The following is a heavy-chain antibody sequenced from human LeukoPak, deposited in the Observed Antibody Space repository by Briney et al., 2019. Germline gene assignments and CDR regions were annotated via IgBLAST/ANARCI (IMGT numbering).Heavy chain of an antibody. J-gene: IGHJ3*02. V-gene: IGHV3-30-3*01. CDR1: GFTFSSYA. CDR3: ARDRGRGFLGAFDI. CDR2: ISYDGSNK. D-gene: IGHD3-10*01. Sequence: GGSLRLSCAASGFTFSSYAMHWVRQAPGKGLEWVAVISYDGSNKYYADSVKGRFTISRDNSKNTLYLQMNSLRAEDTAVYYCARDRGRGFLGAFDIWGQGTMVTVSS.